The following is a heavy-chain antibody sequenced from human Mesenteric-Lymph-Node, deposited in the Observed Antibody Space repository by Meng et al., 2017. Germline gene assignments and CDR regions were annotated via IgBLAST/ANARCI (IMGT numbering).Heavy chain of an antibody. J-gene: IGHJ6*02. V-gene: IGHV4-59*01. CDR1: GGSISSYY. CDR2: IYYSGST. Sequence: SETLSLTCTVSGGSISSYYWSWIRQPPGKGLEWIGYIYYSGSTNYNPSLKSRVTISVDTSKNQLSLNLSPVTAADTAVYYCGRQSYYYYGMDVWGQGTTVTVSS. CDR3: GRQSYYYYGMDV.